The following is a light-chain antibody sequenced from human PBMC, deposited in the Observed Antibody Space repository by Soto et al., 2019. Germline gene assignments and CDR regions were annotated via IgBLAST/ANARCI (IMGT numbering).Light chain of an antibody. V-gene: IGKV1-39*01. CDR1: QSISSY. Sequence: DIPVAQSPFSLSASVGDRVTLTCRASQSISSYLNWYQQKPGKAPKLLIYAASSLQSGVPSRFSGSGSGTDFTLTISSLQPEDFATYYCQQSYSTPRTFGQGTKVDIK. CDR2: AAS. J-gene: IGKJ1*01. CDR3: QQSYSTPRT.